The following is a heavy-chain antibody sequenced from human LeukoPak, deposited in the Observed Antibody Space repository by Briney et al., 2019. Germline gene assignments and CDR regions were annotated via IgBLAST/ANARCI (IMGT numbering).Heavy chain of an antibody. CDR1: GYTFTSYD. V-gene: IGHV1-8*01. J-gene: IGHJ5*02. CDR2: MNPNSGNT. Sequence: ASVKVSCKASGYTFTSYDINWVRQATGQGLEWMGWMNPNSGNTGYAQKFQGRVTMTRNTSISTAYMELSSLRSEDTAVYYCARLYCGGDCQTNWFDPWGQGTLVTVSS. CDR3: ARLYCGGDCQTNWFDP. D-gene: IGHD2-21*02.